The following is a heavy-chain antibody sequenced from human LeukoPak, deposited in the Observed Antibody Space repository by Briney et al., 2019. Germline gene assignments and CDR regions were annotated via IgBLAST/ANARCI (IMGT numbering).Heavy chain of an antibody. D-gene: IGHD6-13*01. CDR2: IYYSGNT. CDR3: ARRARATAGGDYFDY. V-gene: IGHV4-59*08. J-gene: IGHJ4*02. Sequence: SETLSLTCTVSGGSINSYYWTWIRQPPGKGLEWIGYIYYSGNTNYNPSLKSRVTISLDTPRNQFSLKLGSVTAADTAVYYCARRARATAGGDYFDYWGQGTLVTVSS. CDR1: GGSINSYY.